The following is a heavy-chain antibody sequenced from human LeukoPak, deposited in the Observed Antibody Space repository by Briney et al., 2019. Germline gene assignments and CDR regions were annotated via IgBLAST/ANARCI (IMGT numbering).Heavy chain of an antibody. CDR3: ARQRYCSSTSCLSAYYFDH. D-gene: IGHD2-2*01. Sequence: GESLKISCKGSGYSFTSYWIGWVRQMPGKGLEWMGIIYPGDSDTRYSPSFQGQVTISADKSISTAYLQWSSLKASDTAMYYCARQRYCSSTSCLSAYYFDHWGQGTLVTVSS. J-gene: IGHJ4*02. CDR2: IYPGDSDT. V-gene: IGHV5-51*01. CDR1: GYSFTSYW.